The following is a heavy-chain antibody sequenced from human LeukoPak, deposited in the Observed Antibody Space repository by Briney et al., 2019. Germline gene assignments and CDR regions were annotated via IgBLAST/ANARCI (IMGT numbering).Heavy chain of an antibody. Sequence: SVKVSCKASGGTFSSYAISWVRQAPGQGLEWMGGIIPIFGTANYAQKFQGRVTITTDESTSTAYMELSSLRSEDTAVYYCARGLFGRDGYNDAFDIWGQGTMVTVSS. D-gene: IGHD5-24*01. CDR3: ARGLFGRDGYNDAFDI. CDR1: GGTFSSYA. V-gene: IGHV1-69*05. J-gene: IGHJ3*02. CDR2: IIPIFGTA.